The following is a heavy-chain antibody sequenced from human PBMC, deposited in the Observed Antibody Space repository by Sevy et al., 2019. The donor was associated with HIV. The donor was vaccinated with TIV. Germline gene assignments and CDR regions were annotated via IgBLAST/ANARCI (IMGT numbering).Heavy chain of an antibody. V-gene: IGHV3-64*02. CDR3: AREGVGGYSYSLDY. Sequence: GGSLRLSCAASGFSFSSYALHWVRQAPGKGLKYVSAISSNGGSTYYADSVKGRFTISRDNSKNTLYLQMGSLRAEDMAVYYCAREGVGGYSYSLDYWGQRTLVTVSS. CDR1: GFSFSSYA. J-gene: IGHJ4*02. CDR2: ISSNGGST. D-gene: IGHD5-18*01.